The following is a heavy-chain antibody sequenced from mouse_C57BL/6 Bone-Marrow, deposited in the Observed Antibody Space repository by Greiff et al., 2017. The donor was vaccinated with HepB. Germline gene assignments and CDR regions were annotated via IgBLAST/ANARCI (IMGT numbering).Heavy chain of an antibody. Sequence: EVKLQESGPVLVKPGASVKMSCKASGYTFTDYYMNWVKQSHGKSLEWIGVINPYNGGTSYNQKFKGKATLTVDKSSSTAYMELNSLTSEDSAVYYCAREGYYYGSSWDWYFDVWGTGTTVTVSS. CDR3: AREGYYYGSSWDWYFDV. CDR1: GYTFTDYY. J-gene: IGHJ1*03. CDR2: INPYNGGT. V-gene: IGHV1-19*01. D-gene: IGHD1-1*01.